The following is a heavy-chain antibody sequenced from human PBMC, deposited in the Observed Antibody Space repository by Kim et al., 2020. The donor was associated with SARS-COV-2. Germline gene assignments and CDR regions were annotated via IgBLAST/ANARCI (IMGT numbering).Heavy chain of an antibody. D-gene: IGHD3-10*01. CDR1: GGSISSSSYY. CDR2: IYYSGST. CDR3: ARSGYYGSGSKYYFDY. J-gene: IGHJ4*02. V-gene: IGHV4-39*01. Sequence: SETLSLTCTVSGGSISSSSYYWGWIRQPPGKGLEWIGSIYYSGSTYYNPSLKSRVTISVDTSKNQFSLKLSSVTAADTAVYYCARSGYYGSGSKYYFDYWGQGTLVTVSS.